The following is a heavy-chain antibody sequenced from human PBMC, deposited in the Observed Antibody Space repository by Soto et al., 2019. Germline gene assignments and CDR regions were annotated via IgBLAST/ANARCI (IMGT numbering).Heavy chain of an antibody. CDR3: ARPRSHYYDRSAERAFDI. Sequence: ASVKVSCKASGGTFNNYAISWVRQAPGQGLEWMGGIIPLFGTTNYAQKFQGRVTITADESTSIAYMELSSLRSEDTAFYYCARPRSHYYDRSAERAFDIWGQGTMVTVSS. J-gene: IGHJ3*02. V-gene: IGHV1-69*13. CDR2: IIPLFGTT. D-gene: IGHD3-22*01. CDR1: GGTFNNYA.